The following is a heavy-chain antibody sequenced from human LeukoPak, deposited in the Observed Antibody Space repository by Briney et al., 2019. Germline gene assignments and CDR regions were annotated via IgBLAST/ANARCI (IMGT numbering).Heavy chain of an antibody. V-gene: IGHV1-18*01. CDR1: GYTFTSYG. CDR2: ISAYNGNT. Sequence: GASVKVSCKASGYTFTSYGISWVRQAPGQGLEWMGLISAYNGNTNYAQKLQGRVTMTTDTSTSTAYMELRSLRSDDTAVYYCARLVDRGGWYYFDYWGQGTLVTVSS. J-gene: IGHJ4*02. CDR3: ARLVDRGGWYYFDY. D-gene: IGHD6-19*01.